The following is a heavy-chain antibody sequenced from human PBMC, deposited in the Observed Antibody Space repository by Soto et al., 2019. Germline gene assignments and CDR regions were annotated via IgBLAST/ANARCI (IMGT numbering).Heavy chain of an antibody. Sequence: QVQLVQSGAEVKKPGASVKVSCRASGYTFISYYIHWVRQAPGQGLEWMGLINPSDAYTDYAQKFQGRGTLTRDTSKSIVYMELSSLRSEDTARYYCARDHVDTPMTNFDYWGQGTLVTVSS. V-gene: IGHV1-46*01. D-gene: IGHD5-18*01. CDR3: ARDHVDTPMTNFDY. J-gene: IGHJ4*02. CDR1: GYTFISYY. CDR2: INPSDAYT.